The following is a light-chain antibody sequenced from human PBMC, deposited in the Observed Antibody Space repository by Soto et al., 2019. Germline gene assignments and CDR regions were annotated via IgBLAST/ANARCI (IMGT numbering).Light chain of an antibody. CDR3: QQSYSNPRT. V-gene: IGKV3-15*01. J-gene: IGKJ1*01. Sequence: EIVMTQSPATLSVSPGDGATLSCRASQSVGSNLAWYQQKPGQPPRLLISGASTRATGIPARFSGSGSGTEFTLTISSLQSEDFATYYCQQSYSNPRTFGQGTKVEIK. CDR1: QSVGSN. CDR2: GAS.